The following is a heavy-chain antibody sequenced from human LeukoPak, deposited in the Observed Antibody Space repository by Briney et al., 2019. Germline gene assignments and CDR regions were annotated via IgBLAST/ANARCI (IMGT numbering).Heavy chain of an antibody. J-gene: IGHJ4*02. V-gene: IGHV3-23*01. CDR3: AKDAVLVGAQLFDY. CDR2: ISGSGGST. Sequence: GGFLRLSCVASGFTFSSYAMRWVRQAPGKGLEWVSAISGSGGSTYSADSVKGRFTISRDNFKNTLYLQMNSLRAEDTAVYYCAKDAVLVGAQLFDYWGQGTLVTVSS. CDR1: GFTFSSYA. D-gene: IGHD1-26*01.